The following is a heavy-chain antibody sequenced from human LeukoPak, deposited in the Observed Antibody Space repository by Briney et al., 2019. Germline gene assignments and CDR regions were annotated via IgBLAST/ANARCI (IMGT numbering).Heavy chain of an antibody. CDR3: ARGSLAAEGAFDI. D-gene: IGHD6-13*01. Sequence: PGGSLRLSCAASGFTFSTYSMNWVRQAPGKGLEWVSSISSSSSYIYYAVSVKGRFTISRDNAKNSLYLQMNSLRAEDTAVYYCARGSLAAEGAFDIWGQGTMVTVSS. CDR2: ISSSSSYI. V-gene: IGHV3-21*01. CDR1: GFTFSTYS. J-gene: IGHJ3*02.